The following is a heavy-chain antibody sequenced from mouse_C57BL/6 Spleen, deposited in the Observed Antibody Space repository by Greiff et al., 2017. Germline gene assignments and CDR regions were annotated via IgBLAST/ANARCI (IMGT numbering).Heavy chain of an antibody. J-gene: IGHJ3*01. CDR3: ARGGDDDAFAY. V-gene: IGHV1-80*01. CDR1: GYAFSSYW. Sequence: QVQLQQSGAELVKPGASVKISCKASGYAFSSYWMNWVKQRPGKGLEWIGQIYPGDGDTNYNEKFKGKATLTADKSSSTAYMQLSSLTSEDSAVYCCARGGDDDAFAYWGQGTLVTVSA. CDR2: IYPGDGDT. D-gene: IGHD2-4*01.